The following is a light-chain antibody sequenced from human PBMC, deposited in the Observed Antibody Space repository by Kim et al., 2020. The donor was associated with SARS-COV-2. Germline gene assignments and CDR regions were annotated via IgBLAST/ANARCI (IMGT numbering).Light chain of an antibody. V-gene: IGLV1-47*01. J-gene: IGLJ2*01. Sequence: QSVLTQPPSASGTPGQRVTISCSGSSSNIGTNYVYWYQQVPGTAPKLLIYRNNQRPSGVPERFSGSRSGTSASLAISGLRPEDEADYYCAACDDSLSGREVFGGGTQLTVL. CDR2: RNN. CDR3: AACDDSLSGREV. CDR1: SSNIGTNY.